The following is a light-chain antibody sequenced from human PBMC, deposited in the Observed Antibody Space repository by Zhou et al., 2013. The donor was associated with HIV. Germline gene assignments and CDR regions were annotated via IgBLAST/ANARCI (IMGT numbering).Light chain of an antibody. CDR3: QKYNSAPRT. CDR1: QDITNY. Sequence: DIQMAQSPSSLSASIGDRVTITCQASQDITNYLIWYQQKPGKAPKYLIYEASNLETGVPSRFSGNGSGTDFTLTISSLQPEDVATYYCQKYNSAPRTFGQGTKVEIK. J-gene: IGKJ1*01. CDR2: EAS. V-gene: IGKV1-33*01.